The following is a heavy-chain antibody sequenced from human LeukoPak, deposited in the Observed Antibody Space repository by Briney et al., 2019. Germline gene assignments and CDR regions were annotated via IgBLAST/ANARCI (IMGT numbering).Heavy chain of an antibody. D-gene: IGHD3-10*01. CDR1: GYTFTSYY. CDR3: ARRFRLLWFGELSWFDP. CDR2: INPSGGST. J-gene: IGHJ5*02. V-gene: IGHV1-46*01. Sequence: ASVKVSCKASGYTFTSYYMHWVRQAPGQGLERMGIINPSGGSTSYAQKFQGRVTMTRDTSTSTVYMELSSLRSEDTAVYYCARRFRLLWFGELSWFDPWGQGTLVTVSS.